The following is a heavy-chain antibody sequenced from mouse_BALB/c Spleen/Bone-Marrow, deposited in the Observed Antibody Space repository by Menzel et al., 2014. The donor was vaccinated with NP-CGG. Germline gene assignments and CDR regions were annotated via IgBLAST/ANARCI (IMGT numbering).Heavy chain of an antibody. J-gene: IGHJ4*01. V-gene: IGHV2-4*02. D-gene: IGHD2-1*01. CDR1: GFSVISYG. Sequence: QVQLKESGPGLVQPSQSLFITCTVSGFSVISYGVHWVRQPPGKGLEWLGVIWSGGSTDYNAAFISRLSISKDNSKNQVIFKMSNLQAADSDIYYCDRNDYGNPHYAMDYWGQGTSVTVSS. CDR2: IWSGGST. CDR3: DRNDYGNPHYAMDY.